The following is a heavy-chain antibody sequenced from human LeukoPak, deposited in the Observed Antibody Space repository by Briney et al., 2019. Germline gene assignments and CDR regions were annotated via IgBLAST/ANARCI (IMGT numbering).Heavy chain of an antibody. Sequence: SQTLSLTCTVSGDSISSGRYSWSWIRQPAGKGLEWIGRTYRTGSTNYNPSLNSRVTIAVDTSKNEHSLRRTSVTAADTAVYYCARVRRGHFESWGQGTLVTVSS. CDR3: ARVRRGHFES. J-gene: IGHJ4*02. CDR1: GDSISSGRYS. D-gene: IGHD5-24*01. V-gene: IGHV4-61*02. CDR2: TYRTGST.